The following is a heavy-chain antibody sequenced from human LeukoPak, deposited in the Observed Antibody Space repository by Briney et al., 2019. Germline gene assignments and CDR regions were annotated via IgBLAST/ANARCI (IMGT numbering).Heavy chain of an antibody. V-gene: IGHV3-48*03. CDR3: ARVGWIPYYYYMDV. CDR1: GFTFSSYE. J-gene: IGHJ6*03. CDR2: ISSSGSTI. D-gene: IGHD6-19*01. Sequence: GGSLRLSCAASGFTFSSYEMNWVRQAPGKGLEWVSYISSSGSTIYYADSVKGRFTISRDNAKNSLYLQMNSLRAEDTAVYYCARVGWIPYYYYMDVWGKGTTVTISS.